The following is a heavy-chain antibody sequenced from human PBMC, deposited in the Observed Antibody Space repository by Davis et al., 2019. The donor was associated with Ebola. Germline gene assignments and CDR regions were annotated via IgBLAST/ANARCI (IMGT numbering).Heavy chain of an antibody. V-gene: IGHV4-34*01. D-gene: IGHD6-25*01. CDR3: ARVRPLGIAAAP. Sequence: GSLRLSCAVYGGSFSGYYWSWIRQPPGKGLEWIGEINHSGSTNYNPSLKSRVTISVDTSKNQFSLKLSSVTAADTAVYYCARVRPLGIAAAPWGQGTLVTVSS. CDR1: GGSFSGYY. J-gene: IGHJ5*02. CDR2: INHSGST.